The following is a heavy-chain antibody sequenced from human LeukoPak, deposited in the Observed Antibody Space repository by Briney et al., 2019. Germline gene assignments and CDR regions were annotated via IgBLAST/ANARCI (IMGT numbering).Heavy chain of an antibody. J-gene: IGHJ4*02. V-gene: IGHV3-23*01. CDR1: GFTFSSYA. CDR3: AKDIGGEMATTLLDY. D-gene: IGHD5-24*01. CDR2: ISGSGGST. Sequence: GGSLRLSCAASGFTFSSYAMSWVRQAPGKGLEWVSAISGSGGSTYYADSVKGRFTISRDNAKNSLYLQMNSLRAEDMALYYCAKDIGGEMATTLLDYWGQGTLVTVSS.